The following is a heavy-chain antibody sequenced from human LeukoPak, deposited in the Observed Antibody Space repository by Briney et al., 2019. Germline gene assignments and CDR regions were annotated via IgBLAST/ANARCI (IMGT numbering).Heavy chain of an antibody. V-gene: IGHV3-7*01. CDR1: GFTFSTSW. CDR3: GRTAYMDV. J-gene: IGHJ6*03. Sequence: GGSLGLSCVASGFTFSTSWVTWVRQAPGKGLEWVANIDKHGSEKYYVDSVKGRFTISRDNAKNSLYLQANSLRAEDTAVYYCGRTAYMDVWGKGTTVTVSS. CDR2: IDKHGSEK.